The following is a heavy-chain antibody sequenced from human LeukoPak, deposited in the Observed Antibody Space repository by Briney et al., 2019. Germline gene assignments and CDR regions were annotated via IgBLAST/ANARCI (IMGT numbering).Heavy chain of an antibody. D-gene: IGHD3-22*01. V-gene: IGHV4-39*07. CDR2: IYYSGST. Sequence: YPSETLSLTCTVSGGSISSSSYYWGWIRQPPGKGLEWIGSIYYSGSTYYNPSLKSRVTISVDTSKNQFSLKLSSVTAADTAVYYCARSSEGRYYYDSSGFSYYYYYMDVWGKGTTVTISS. J-gene: IGHJ6*03. CDR1: GGSISSSSYY. CDR3: ARSSEGRYYYDSSGFSYYYYYMDV.